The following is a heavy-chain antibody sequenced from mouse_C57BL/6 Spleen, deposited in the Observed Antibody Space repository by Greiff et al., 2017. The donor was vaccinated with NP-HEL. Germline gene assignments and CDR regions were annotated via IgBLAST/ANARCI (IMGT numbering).Heavy chain of an antibody. J-gene: IGHJ3*01. CDR1: GYTFTSYW. CDR3: ARGSYGNYPGWFAY. CDR2: IDPSDSYT. Sequence: VQLQQPGAELVMPGASVQLSCKASGYTFTSYWMHWVKQRPGPGLEWIGEIDPSDSYTNYNQKFKGKSTLTVDKSSSTAYMQLSSLTSEDSAVYYCARGSYGNYPGWFAYWGQGTLVTVSA. V-gene: IGHV1-69*01. D-gene: IGHD2-1*01.